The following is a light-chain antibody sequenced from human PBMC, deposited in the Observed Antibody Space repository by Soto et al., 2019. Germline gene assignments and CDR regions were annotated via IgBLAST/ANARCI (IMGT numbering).Light chain of an antibody. CDR3: QQYNNWPRT. CDR2: GAS. V-gene: IGKV3-15*01. Sequence: DIVMTQSPAPLSVSPGERATLSCRASQSVSSNLAWYQQKPGQAPRLLIYGASIRATGIPARFSGSGSGTECTLTISSLQSEDVAVYYCQQYNNWPRTFGQGTKVDIK. CDR1: QSVSSN. J-gene: IGKJ1*01.